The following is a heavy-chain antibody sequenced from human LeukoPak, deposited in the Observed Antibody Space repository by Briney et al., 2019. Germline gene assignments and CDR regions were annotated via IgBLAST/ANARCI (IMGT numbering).Heavy chain of an antibody. V-gene: IGHV3-7*02. CDR2: IKHDGSET. CDR1: GFTFSSTW. J-gene: IGHJ4*02. CDR3: ARVPYSSGSFDY. D-gene: IGHD6-19*01. Sequence: GGSLRLSCAASGFTFSSTWMSWVRQAPGKGLEWVANIKHDGSETNYVDSVKGRLTISRDNAKNTLYLQMNNLRAEDTAVYYCARVPYSSGSFDYWGQGSLVTVSS.